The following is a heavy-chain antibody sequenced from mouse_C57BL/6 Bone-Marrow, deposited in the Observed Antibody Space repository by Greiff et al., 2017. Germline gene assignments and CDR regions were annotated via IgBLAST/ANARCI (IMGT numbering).Heavy chain of an antibody. D-gene: IGHD2-2*01. J-gene: IGHJ3*01. CDR3: ARTFYYGYDAGFAY. V-gene: IGHV1-63*01. CDR2: IYPGGGYT. Sequence: VQLKESGAELVRPGTSVTMSCKASGYTFTNYWIGWAKQRPGHGLEWIGDIYPGGGYTNYNEKFKGKATLTADKSSSTAYMQFSRLTSEDSAIYYCARTFYYGYDAGFAYWGQGTLVTVSA. CDR1: GYTFTNYW.